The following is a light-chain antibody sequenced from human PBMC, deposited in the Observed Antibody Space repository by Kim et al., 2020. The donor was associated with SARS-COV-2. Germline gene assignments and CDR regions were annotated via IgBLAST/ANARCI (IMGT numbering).Light chain of an antibody. J-gene: IGLJ2*01. CDR3: SSYTSSTTLL. CDR1: SSDVGGYNS. CDR2: DVS. Sequence: GKSITISCTGTSSDVGGYNSVSWFQQHPGKAPKLMIYDVSKRPSGVSDRFSGSQSGHTASLTISGLQAEDEADYYCSSYTSSTTLLFGGGTQLTVL. V-gene: IGLV2-14*04.